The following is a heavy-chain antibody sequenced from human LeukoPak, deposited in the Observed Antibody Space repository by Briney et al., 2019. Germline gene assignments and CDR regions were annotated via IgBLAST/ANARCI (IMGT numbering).Heavy chain of an antibody. J-gene: IGHJ3*02. CDR2: INHSGST. CDR1: GGSFSGYY. Sequence: SETLSLTCAVYGGSFSGYYWSWLRQPPGKGLEWIGEINHSGSTNYNPSLKSRVTISVDTSKNQFSLKLSSVTAADTAVYCCARGQGYYDFWSGYYHDAFDIWGQGTMVTVSS. V-gene: IGHV4-34*01. CDR3: ARGQGYYDFWSGYYHDAFDI. D-gene: IGHD3-3*01.